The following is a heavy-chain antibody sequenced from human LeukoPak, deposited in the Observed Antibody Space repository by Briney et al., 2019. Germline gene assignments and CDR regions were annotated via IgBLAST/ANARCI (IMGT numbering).Heavy chain of an antibody. V-gene: IGHV4-38-2*02. CDR1: DYSISSGYF. CDR3: ARLHYGGNYGYYYYYMDV. CDR2: IYHSGTT. D-gene: IGHD4-23*01. J-gene: IGHJ6*03. Sequence: PLETLSLTCNVSDYSISSGYFWGWIRQPPGKGLEWIGNIYHSGTTYYNPSLKSRVTISVDTSKNHFSLRLSSVTAADTAVYYCARLHYGGNYGYYYYYMDVWGKGTTVTISS.